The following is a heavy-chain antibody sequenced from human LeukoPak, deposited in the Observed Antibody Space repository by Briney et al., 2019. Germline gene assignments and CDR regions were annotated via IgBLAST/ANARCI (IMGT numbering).Heavy chain of an antibody. CDR3: ARDGSIDRDINWFDP. CDR2: MNPNSANT. CDR1: GYTFSTYD. D-gene: IGHD3-10*01. Sequence: ASVRVSCKPSGYTFSTYDINWLRQAAGQGLEWMGWMNPNSANTGFAQKFQGRAAITRDTSTATAYLELSGLTSEDTAVYYCARDGSIDRDINWFDPWGQGTLVTVSS. J-gene: IGHJ5*02. V-gene: IGHV1-8*02.